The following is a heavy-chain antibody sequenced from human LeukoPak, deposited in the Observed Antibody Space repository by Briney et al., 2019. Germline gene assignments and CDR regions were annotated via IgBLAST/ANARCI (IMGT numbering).Heavy chain of an antibody. V-gene: IGHV4-59*01. CDR3: ARARGGAVVEKFAFDI. D-gene: IGHD2-15*01. CDR2: IYYSGST. CDR1: GGSISRYY. J-gene: IGHJ3*02. Sequence: EAAETLSLTCTVSGGSISRYYWSWIRQPPGKGLEWIGYIYYSGSTNYNPSLKSRVTISVDTSKNQFSLKLSSVTAADTAVYYCARARGGAVVEKFAFDIWGQGTMVTVSS.